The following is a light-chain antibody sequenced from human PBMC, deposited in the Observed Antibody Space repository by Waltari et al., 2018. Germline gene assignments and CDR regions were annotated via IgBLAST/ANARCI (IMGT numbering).Light chain of an antibody. CDR3: QQYYTYPIS. J-gene: IGKJ5*01. V-gene: IGKV1-8*01. CDR1: QGISSY. Sequence: AIRMTQSPSSLSASTGDRVTITCRANQGISSYLAWYQQKPGKAPKLLIYAASTLQTGVPSKCSGSGSGTDFTRTISCLQSEDFATYYCQQYYTYPISFGQGTRLEIK. CDR2: AAS.